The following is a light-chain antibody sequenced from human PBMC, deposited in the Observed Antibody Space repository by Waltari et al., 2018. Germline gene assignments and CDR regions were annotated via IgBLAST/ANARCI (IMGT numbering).Light chain of an antibody. CDR3: LLWYSGARWV. Sequence: QAVVTQEPSPTVSPGGTVTLTSGSSTGAVTSGHYPSWFQQKPCQVPRTLIYDTSNKHSWTPARFSGSLLGGKAALTLSGAQPEDEADYYCLLWYSGARWVFGGGTKLSVL. CDR1: TGAVTSGHY. V-gene: IGLV7-46*01. CDR2: DTS. J-gene: IGLJ3*02.